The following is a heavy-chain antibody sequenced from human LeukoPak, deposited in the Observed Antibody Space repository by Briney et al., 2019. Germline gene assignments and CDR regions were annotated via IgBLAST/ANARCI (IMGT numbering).Heavy chain of an antibody. CDR3: ARETVAEHAFDV. J-gene: IGHJ3*01. D-gene: IGHD4-23*01. CDR2: IYTSGST. CDR1: GGSISSGSYY. Sequence: PSQTLSLTCTVSGGSISSGSYYWSWIRQPAGKGLEWIGRIYTSGSTNYNPSLKSRVTISVDTSKNQFSLKLSSVTAADTAVYYCARETVAEHAFDVWGQGTMVTVSS. V-gene: IGHV4-61*02.